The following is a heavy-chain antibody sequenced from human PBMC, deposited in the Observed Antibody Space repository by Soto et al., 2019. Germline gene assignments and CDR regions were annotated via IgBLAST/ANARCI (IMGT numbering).Heavy chain of an antibody. CDR3: ARDLPDNDYIWGSYRSSAFDI. Sequence: SQTLSLTCAISGDSVSSNSAAWNWIRQSPSRGLEWLGRTYYRSKWYNDYAVSVKSRITINPDTSKNQFSLQLNSVTPEDTAVYYCARDLPDNDYIWGSYRSSAFDIWGQGTMVTVSS. D-gene: IGHD3-16*02. CDR1: GDSVSSNSAA. CDR2: TYYRSKWYN. J-gene: IGHJ3*02. V-gene: IGHV6-1*01.